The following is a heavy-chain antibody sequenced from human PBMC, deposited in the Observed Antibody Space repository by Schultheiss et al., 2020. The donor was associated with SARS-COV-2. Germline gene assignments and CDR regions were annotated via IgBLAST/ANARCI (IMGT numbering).Heavy chain of an antibody. D-gene: IGHD3-10*01. V-gene: IGHV4-39*01. CDR2: IYFSGST. J-gene: IGHJ4*02. Sequence: SQTLSLTCTVSGDSISSTTFYWGWIRQPPGKGLEWIGSIYFSGSTSYNPSLQSRVTISVDTSKNQFSLRLDSVTAADTAVYYCARGGPGEGSTGAIGDYWGQGTLVTVSS. CDR1: GDSISSTTFY. CDR3: ARGGPGEGSTGAIGDY.